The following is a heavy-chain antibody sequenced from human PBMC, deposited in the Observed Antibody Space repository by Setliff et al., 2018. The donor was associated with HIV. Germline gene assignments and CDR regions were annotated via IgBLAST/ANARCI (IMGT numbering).Heavy chain of an antibody. D-gene: IGHD6-13*01. V-gene: IGHV3-23*01. Sequence: GGSLRLSCAASGFTFSSYAMSWVRQAPGKGLEWVSAISSGIGTTYYADSVKGRFTISRDNSKNTLYLQMNSLRAEDTATYYCAKAKTQLWGQGTLVTVS. J-gene: IGHJ4*02. CDR2: ISSGIGTT. CDR1: GFTFSSYA. CDR3: AKAKTQL.